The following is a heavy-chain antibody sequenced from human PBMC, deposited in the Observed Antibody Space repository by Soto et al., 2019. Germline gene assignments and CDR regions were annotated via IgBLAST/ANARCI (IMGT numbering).Heavy chain of an antibody. J-gene: IGHJ3*02. D-gene: IGHD4-17*01. Sequence: SETLSLTCAVYGGSFSGYYWSWSRQPPGKGLEWIGEINHSGSTNYNPSLKSRVTISVDTSKNQFSLKLSSVTAADTAVYYCARGDYGDYVAFDIWGQGTMVTVSS. CDR1: GGSFSGYY. V-gene: IGHV4-34*01. CDR3: ARGDYGDYVAFDI. CDR2: INHSGST.